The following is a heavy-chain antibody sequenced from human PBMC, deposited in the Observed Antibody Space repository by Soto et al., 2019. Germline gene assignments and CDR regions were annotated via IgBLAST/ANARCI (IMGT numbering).Heavy chain of an antibody. Sequence: GGSLRLSCAASGFTFSSYAMSWVRQAPGKGLEWVSAISGSGGSTYYADSVKDRFTISRDNSKNTLYLQMNSLRAEDTAVYYCAKDCSSTSIFDYWGQGTLVTVSS. J-gene: IGHJ4*02. V-gene: IGHV3-23*01. CDR1: GFTFSSYA. D-gene: IGHD2-2*01. CDR3: AKDCSSTSIFDY. CDR2: ISGSGGST.